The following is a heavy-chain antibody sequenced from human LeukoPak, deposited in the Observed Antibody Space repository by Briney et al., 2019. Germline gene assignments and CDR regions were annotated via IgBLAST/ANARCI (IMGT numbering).Heavy chain of an antibody. D-gene: IGHD3-16*01. V-gene: IGHV1-69*13. CDR1: GGIFSSYG. J-gene: IGHJ4*02. CDR3: ARRLRLGESILY. Sequence: ASVKVSCKASGGIFSSYGINWVRQAPGQGLEWMGGIISIFGTTNFAQKFQGRVTITADESTSTAYMELSSLRSEDTAVYYCARRLRLGESILYWGQGTLVTVSS. CDR2: IISIFGTT.